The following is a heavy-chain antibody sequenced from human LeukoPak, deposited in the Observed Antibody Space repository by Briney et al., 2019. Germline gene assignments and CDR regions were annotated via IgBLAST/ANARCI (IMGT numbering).Heavy chain of an antibody. J-gene: IGHJ4*02. D-gene: IGHD6-19*01. CDR2: IYHSGST. CDR3: ASRSPSSGRYSNY. CDR1: GGSISSSNW. V-gene: IGHV4-4*02. Sequence: SGTLSLTCAVSGGSISSSNWWSWVRQPPGKGLEWIGEIYHSGSTNYNPSLKSRVTISVDKSKNQFSLKLSSVTAADTAVYYCASRSPSSGRYSNYWGQGTLVTVSS.